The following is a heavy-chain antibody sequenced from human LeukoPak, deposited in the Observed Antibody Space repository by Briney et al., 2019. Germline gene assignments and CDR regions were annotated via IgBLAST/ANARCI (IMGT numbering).Heavy chain of an antibody. Sequence: EASVKVSCKASGYTFTSYYMHWVRQAPGQGLEWMGIINPSGGSTSYAQKFQGRVTMTRDTSTSTVYMELSSLRSEDTAVYYCARDVTIFGVVIYLDYWGQGTLVTVFS. D-gene: IGHD3-3*01. J-gene: IGHJ4*02. V-gene: IGHV1-46*01. CDR1: GYTFTSYY. CDR3: ARDVTIFGVVIYLDY. CDR2: INPSGGST.